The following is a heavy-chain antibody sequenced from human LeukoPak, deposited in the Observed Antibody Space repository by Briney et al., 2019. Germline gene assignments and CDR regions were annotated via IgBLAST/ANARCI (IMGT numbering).Heavy chain of an antibody. V-gene: IGHV1-69*06. CDR3: ARHVLRFLGGRRFYMDV. D-gene: IGHD3-3*01. J-gene: IGHJ6*03. CDR1: GGTFSSYA. CDR2: IIPIFGTA. Sequence: GSSVKVSCKASGGTFSSYAISWVRQAPGQGLEWMGRIIPIFGTANYAQKFQGRVTITADKSTSTAYMELSSLRSEDTAVYYCARHVLRFLGGRRFYMDVWGKGTTVTVSS.